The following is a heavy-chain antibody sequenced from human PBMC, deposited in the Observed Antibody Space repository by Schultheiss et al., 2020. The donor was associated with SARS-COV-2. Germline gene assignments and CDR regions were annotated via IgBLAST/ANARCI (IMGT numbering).Heavy chain of an antibody. J-gene: IGHJ2*01. Sequence: GGSLRLSCAASGFTVSSNYMSWVRQAPGKGLEWVANIKQDGSEKYYVDSVKGRFTISRDNAKNSLYLQMNSLRAEDTAVYYCARGQWLAWYFDLWGRGTRVTVAS. D-gene: IGHD6-19*01. V-gene: IGHV3-7*04. CDR3: ARGQWLAWYFDL. CDR2: IKQDGSEK. CDR1: GFTVSSNY.